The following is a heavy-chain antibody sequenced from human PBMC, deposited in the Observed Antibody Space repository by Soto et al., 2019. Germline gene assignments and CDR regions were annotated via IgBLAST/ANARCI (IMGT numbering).Heavy chain of an antibody. Sequence: EVQLVESGGGLVKPGGSLRLSCAASGFTFSSYSMNWVRQAPGKGLEWVSSISSSSSYIYYADSVKGRFTISRDNAKNSLYLQMNSLRAEDTAVYYCARGPIAAAAPTIIDWGQGTLVTVSS. J-gene: IGHJ4*02. V-gene: IGHV3-21*01. CDR3: ARGPIAAAAPTIID. D-gene: IGHD6-13*01. CDR1: GFTFSSYS. CDR2: ISSSSSYI.